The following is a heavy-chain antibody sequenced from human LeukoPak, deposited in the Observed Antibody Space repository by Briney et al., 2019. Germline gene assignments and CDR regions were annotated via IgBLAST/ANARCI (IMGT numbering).Heavy chain of an antibody. J-gene: IGHJ1*01. V-gene: IGHV3-23*01. CDR3: ARGSGGRSEYFQH. CDR2: ISGSGGST. CDR1: GFTFSTYA. Sequence: GGSLRLSCAASGFTFSTYAMSWVRQAPGKGLEWVSSISGSGGSTYYADSVKGRFTISRDNAKNSLYLQMNSLRAEDTAVYYCARGSGGRSEYFQHWGQGTLVTVSS. D-gene: IGHD2-15*01.